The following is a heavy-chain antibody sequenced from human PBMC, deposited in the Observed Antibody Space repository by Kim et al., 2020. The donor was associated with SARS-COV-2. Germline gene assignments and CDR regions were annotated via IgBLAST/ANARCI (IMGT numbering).Heavy chain of an antibody. D-gene: IGHD6-6*01. CDR1: GFTFSGSA. J-gene: IGHJ6*02. CDR2: IRSKANSYAT. Sequence: GGSLRLSCAASGFTFSGSAMHWVRQASGKGLEWVGRIRSKANSYATAYAASVKGRFTISRDDSKNTAYLQMNSLKTEDTAVYYCIVRSYSSSSGYYYYGMDVWGQGTTVTVSS. V-gene: IGHV3-73*01. CDR3: IVRSYSSSSGYYYYGMDV.